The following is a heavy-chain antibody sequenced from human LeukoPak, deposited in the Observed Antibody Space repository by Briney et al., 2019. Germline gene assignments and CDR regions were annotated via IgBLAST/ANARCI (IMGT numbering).Heavy chain of an antibody. J-gene: IGHJ5*02. CDR3: ARDVLTGYSNWFDP. D-gene: IGHD3-9*01. V-gene: IGHV4-59*01. CDR1: GGSFSGYY. Sequence: SETLSLTCAVYGGSFSGYYWSWIRQPPGKGLEWIGYIYYSGSTNYNPSLKSRVTISVDTSKNQFSLKLSSVTAADTAVYYCARDVLTGYSNWFDPWGQGTLVTVSS. CDR2: IYYSGST.